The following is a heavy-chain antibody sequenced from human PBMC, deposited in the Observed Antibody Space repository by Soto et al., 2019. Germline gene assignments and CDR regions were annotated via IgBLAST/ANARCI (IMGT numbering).Heavy chain of an antibody. CDR2: IVPLRGTA. D-gene: IGHD3-10*01. CDR3: TTSYSGSGTYYRIEYFFEY. CDR1: GGTFDRYT. V-gene: IGHV1-69*08. Sequence: SVKVSCTASGGTFDRYTSNWVRQAPGQGLEWMGRIVPLRGTANYAQNFQGGVTITADRYTSTVYMELSSLRSEDTAVYYCTTSYSGSGTYYRIEYFFEYWGQGTLVTVSS. J-gene: IGHJ4*02.